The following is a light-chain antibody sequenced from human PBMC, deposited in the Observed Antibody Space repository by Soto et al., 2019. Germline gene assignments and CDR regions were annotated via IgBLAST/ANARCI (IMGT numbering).Light chain of an antibody. CDR2: GAS. Sequence: EISMTQSPATLSVSPGERATLSCPASQSVSSSLAWYHQKPGQAPRHLIYGASTRATGIPARFSGSGFGTEFTLTINILEAEDFAVYYCQQYNNWWTFGQGTKVEIK. CDR1: QSVSSS. CDR3: QQYNNWWT. V-gene: IGKV3-15*01. J-gene: IGKJ1*01.